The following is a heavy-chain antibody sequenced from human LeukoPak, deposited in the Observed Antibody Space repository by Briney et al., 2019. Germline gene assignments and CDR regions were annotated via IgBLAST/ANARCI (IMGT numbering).Heavy chain of an antibody. Sequence: GGSLRLSCSAAGFTFSNFCIHWVRHAPGRGRGFVSVIISNVDNTYYADSVKGRITISRDDSKNTLFLQMRSLRAEDTAVYYCVKAAQRGWSQLLFHYWGQGTLVTVSS. CDR1: GFTFSNFC. D-gene: IGHD2-2*01. CDR2: IISNVDNT. V-gene: IGHV3-64D*06. CDR3: VKAAQRGWSQLLFHY. J-gene: IGHJ4*02.